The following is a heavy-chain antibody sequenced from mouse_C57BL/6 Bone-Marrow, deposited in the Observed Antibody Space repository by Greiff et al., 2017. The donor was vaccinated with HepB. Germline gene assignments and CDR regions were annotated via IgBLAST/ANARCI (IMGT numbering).Heavy chain of an antibody. J-gene: IGHJ2*01. CDR2: ISSGSSTI. CDR3: AKGFDY. Sequence: DVKLQESGGGLVKPGGSLKLSCAASGFTFSAYGMHWVRQAPEKGLEWVAYISSGSSTIYYADTVKGRFTISRDNAKNTLFLQMTSLRSEDTAMYYCAKGFDYWGQGTTLTVSS. V-gene: IGHV5-17*01. CDR1: GFTFSAYG.